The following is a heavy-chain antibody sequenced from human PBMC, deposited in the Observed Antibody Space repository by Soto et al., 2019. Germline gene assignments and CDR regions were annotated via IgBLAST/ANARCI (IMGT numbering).Heavy chain of an antibody. V-gene: IGHV1-2*04. J-gene: IGHJ6*02. Sequence: GKMSCKASGYTFTGYYILWLRQAPGQGLEWMGWINPNSGGTNYAQKFQGWVTMTRDTSISTAYMELSRLRSDDTAVYYCARDQRNYHGSARNYYYGMDVWGQGTTVTVSS. CDR3: ARDQRNYHGSARNYYYGMDV. CDR1: GYTFTGYY. D-gene: IGHD3-10*01. CDR2: INPNSGGT.